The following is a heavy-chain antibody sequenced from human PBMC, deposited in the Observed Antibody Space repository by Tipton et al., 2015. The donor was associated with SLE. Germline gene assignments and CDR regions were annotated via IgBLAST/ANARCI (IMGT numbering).Heavy chain of an antibody. V-gene: IGHV3-74*01. D-gene: IGHD6-19*01. CDR2: INTDGRTT. CDR1: GFTFSTYW. Sequence: GSLRLSCAASGFTFSTYWMNWVRQAPGKGLVWVARINTDGRTTSYADSVKGRFTISRDNAKDMLYLQMNSLTAEDTAVYYCARDLGLEQWPEVWFDSWGQGTLVTVSS. J-gene: IGHJ5*01. CDR3: ARDLGLEQWPEVWFDS.